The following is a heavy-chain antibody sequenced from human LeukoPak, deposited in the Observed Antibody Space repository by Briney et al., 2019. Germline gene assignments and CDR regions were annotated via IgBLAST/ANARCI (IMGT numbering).Heavy chain of an antibody. CDR1: GFTLSTNA. CDR3: AKDVGKWESLHFFDY. V-gene: IGHV3-23*01. J-gene: IGHJ4*02. Sequence: GGSLRLSCLTSGFTLSTNAMSWVRQAPGKGLEWISGISGSGASTYYADSVKGRFTISRNDSRNTLYLQMNSLRGDDTAVYYCAKDVGKWESLHFFDYWGQGTLVTVSS. D-gene: IGHD1-26*01. CDR2: ISGSGAST.